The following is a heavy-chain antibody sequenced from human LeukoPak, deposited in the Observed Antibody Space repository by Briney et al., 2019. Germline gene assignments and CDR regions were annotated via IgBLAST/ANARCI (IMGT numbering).Heavy chain of an antibody. V-gene: IGHV4-38-2*01. D-gene: IGHD2-2*01. CDR1: GYSISSGYY. CDR3: ARLSRYCSSTSCFYYYYYMDV. J-gene: IGHJ6*03. Sequence: PSETLSLTCAVSGYSISSGYYWGWIRQPPGKGLEWIGSIYQSGSTYYNPSLKSRVTISVDTSKNQFSLKLSSVTAADTAVYYCARLSRYCSSTSCFYYYYYMDVWGKGTTVAVSS. CDR2: IYQSGST.